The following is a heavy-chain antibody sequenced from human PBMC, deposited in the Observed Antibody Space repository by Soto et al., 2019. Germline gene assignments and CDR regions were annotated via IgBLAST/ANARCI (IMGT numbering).Heavy chain of an antibody. D-gene: IGHD2-2*01. CDR2: ISGSGGTI. CDR3: AKDGIILAPAVRGAFDI. J-gene: IGHJ3*02. Sequence: EVQLLESGGGLVQPGGSLRLSCAVSGFTFSSYAMGWVRQAPGKGLEWVSAISGSGGTIYYADSAKGRFTISRDNSKNTLWLHMNSLRAEDTAVYYCAKDGIILAPAVRGAFDIWGQGTMVTVSS. V-gene: IGHV3-23*01. CDR1: GFTFSSYA.